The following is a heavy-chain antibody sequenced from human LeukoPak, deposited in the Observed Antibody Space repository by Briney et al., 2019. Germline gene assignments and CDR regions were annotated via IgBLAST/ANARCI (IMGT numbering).Heavy chain of an antibody. V-gene: IGHV4-39*01. CDR2: IYYSGST. J-gene: IGHJ6*03. CDR1: GGSISSSSYY. Sequence: SETLSLTCTVSGGSISSSSYYWGWIRQPPGKGLEWIGSIYYSGSTYYNPPLKSRVTISVDTSKNQFSLKLSSVTAADTAVYYCARHRYYYYYMDVWGKGTTVTISS. CDR3: ARHRYYYYYMDV.